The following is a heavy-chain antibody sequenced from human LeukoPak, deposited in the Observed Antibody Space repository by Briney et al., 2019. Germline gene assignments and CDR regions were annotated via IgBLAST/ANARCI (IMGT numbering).Heavy chain of an antibody. CDR2: IYSGGRT. V-gene: IGHV3-53*01. Sequence: GGSLRLSCAASGFSVSSNYMSWVRQAPGKGLEWVSVIYSGGRTYYADSVKGRFTISRDISKDTLYLQMNSLRAEDTAVYYCARVLSGRGSLYDYYYYMDVWGKGTTVTISS. D-gene: IGHD3-10*01. CDR1: GFSVSSNY. J-gene: IGHJ6*03. CDR3: ARVLSGRGSLYDYYYYMDV.